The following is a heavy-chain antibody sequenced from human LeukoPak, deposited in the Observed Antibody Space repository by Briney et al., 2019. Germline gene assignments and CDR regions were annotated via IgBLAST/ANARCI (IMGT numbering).Heavy chain of an antibody. D-gene: IGHD6-19*01. Sequence: GASVKVSCKASGYTFTSYYMHWVRQAPGQGLEWMGIINPSGGSTSYAQKFQGRVTMTRDTSISTAYMELSRLRSDDTAVYYCAGAFFSGWYYFDYWGQGTLVTVSS. CDR3: AGAFFSGWYYFDY. CDR2: INPSGGST. J-gene: IGHJ4*02. CDR1: GYTFTSYY. V-gene: IGHV1-46*01.